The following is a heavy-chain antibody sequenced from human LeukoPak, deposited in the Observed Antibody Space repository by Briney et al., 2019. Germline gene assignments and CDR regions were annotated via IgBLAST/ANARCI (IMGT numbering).Heavy chain of an antibody. J-gene: IGHJ4*02. D-gene: IGHD3-10*01. V-gene: IGHV3-33*01. CDR2: IWSDGSNK. CDR1: GFIFSNYG. Sequence: PGRSLRLSCAASGFIFSNYGMHWVRQAPGKVLEWVAVIWSDGSNKYYADSVKGRFTISRDNSKNTLFLQMNSLRAEDTAVYYCARFYYYGSGGYLDYWGQGTLVTVSS. CDR3: ARFYYYGSGGYLDY.